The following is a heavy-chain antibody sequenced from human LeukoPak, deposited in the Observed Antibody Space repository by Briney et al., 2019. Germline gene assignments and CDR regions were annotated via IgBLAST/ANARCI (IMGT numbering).Heavy chain of an antibody. D-gene: IGHD5-12*01. Sequence: ASVKVSCKASGYTFTSYDINWVRQATGQGLEWMGWMNPNSGNTGYAQKFQGRVTMTRNTSISTAYMELSRLRSDDTAVYYCARGVHVWLRHRGYYFDYWGQRTLVTVSS. V-gene: IGHV1-8*01. CDR2: MNPNSGNT. CDR3: ARGVHVWLRHRGYYFDY. J-gene: IGHJ4*02. CDR1: GYTFTSYD.